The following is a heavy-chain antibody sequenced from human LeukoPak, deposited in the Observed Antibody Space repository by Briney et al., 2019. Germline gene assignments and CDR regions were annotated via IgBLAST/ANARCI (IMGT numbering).Heavy chain of an antibody. CDR3: ARASMGGRDYHLDS. Sequence: GGSLRLPCAASGFTFSSYWMTWVRQAPGKGLEWVANIKTDGSHTYYVDSVKGRFTISRDNAKNLLFLQLGSLRADDTGVYYCARASMGGRDYHLDSWGQGTLVTVSS. D-gene: IGHD3-10*01. J-gene: IGHJ4*02. CDR2: IKTDGSHT. V-gene: IGHV3-7*01. CDR1: GFTFSSYW.